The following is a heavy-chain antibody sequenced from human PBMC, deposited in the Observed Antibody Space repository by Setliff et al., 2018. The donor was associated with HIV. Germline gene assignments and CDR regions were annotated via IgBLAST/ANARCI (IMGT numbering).Heavy chain of an antibody. CDR2: IYHTGST. Sequence: PSETLSLTCTVSGGSTNSTSYYWGWIRQPPGNGLEWIGSIYHTGSTYYKPSLKSRVTMSVDTSKNQFSLKLTSVTASDTAVYYCARASYYNFWSGYSFLDYWGQGTLVTVSS. V-gene: IGHV4-39*01. D-gene: IGHD3-3*01. CDR1: GGSTNSTSYY. CDR3: ARASYYNFWSGYSFLDY. J-gene: IGHJ4*02.